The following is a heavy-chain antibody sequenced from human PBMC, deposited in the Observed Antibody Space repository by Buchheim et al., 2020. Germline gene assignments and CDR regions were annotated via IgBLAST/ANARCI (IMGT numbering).Heavy chain of an antibody. CDR2: IGGTGAAT. J-gene: IGHJ5*02. CDR3: AKDRGLRIEEADFHDP. V-gene: IGHV3-23*01. CDR1: GFTFSSYA. D-gene: IGHD6-19*01. Sequence: EVQLLESGGGLVQPGGSLRLSCTASGFTFSSYAVSWVRRAPGKGLEWVSGIGGTGAATYYTGSVKGRFTISRDNSKNTLSLQMNSLRAEDTAVYYCAKDRGLRIEEADFHDPWGQGTL.